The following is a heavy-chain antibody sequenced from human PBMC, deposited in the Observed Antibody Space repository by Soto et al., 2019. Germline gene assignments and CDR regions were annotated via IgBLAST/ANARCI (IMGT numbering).Heavy chain of an antibody. CDR2: IIPHFGAG. CDR1: GDSFSNSA. CDR3: AKARGVTVTAFDN. J-gene: IGHJ4*02. V-gene: IGHV1-69*13. D-gene: IGHD2-21*02. Sequence: SVKVSCKVSGDSFSNSAISWVRQAPGQGLEWMGGIIPHFGAGDSAQKFQGRVTITADGSTTTVYMELANLRHEDTALYFCAKARGVTVTAFDNWGQGTLVTVS.